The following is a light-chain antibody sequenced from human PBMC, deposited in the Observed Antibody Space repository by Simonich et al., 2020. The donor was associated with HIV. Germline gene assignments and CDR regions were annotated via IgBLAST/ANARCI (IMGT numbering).Light chain of an antibody. CDR1: SSDVRTYNL. Sequence: QSALTQPASVSGSPGQSITISCTGTSSDVRTYNLVSWFQQHPGKAPKLMVYEDSKRPSGLSNRFSGSKSGNTASLTISGLQAEDEADYYCSSYTSGSTYVVFGGGTKLTVL. J-gene: IGLJ2*01. V-gene: IGLV2-14*02. CDR3: SSYTSGSTYVV. CDR2: EDS.